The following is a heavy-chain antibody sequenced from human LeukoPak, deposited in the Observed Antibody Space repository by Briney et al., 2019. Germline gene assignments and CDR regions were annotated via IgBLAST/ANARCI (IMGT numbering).Heavy chain of an antibody. V-gene: IGHV4-38-2*02. Sequence: PSETLSLTCTVSGYSISSGYYWGWIRQPPGKGLEWIGSIYHSGSTYYNPSLKSRVTISVDTSKNQFSLKLSSVTAADTAVYYCAHYSGSYPFDYWGQGTLVTVSS. CDR2: IYHSGST. CDR1: GYSISSGYY. CDR3: AHYSGSYPFDY. J-gene: IGHJ4*02. D-gene: IGHD1-26*01.